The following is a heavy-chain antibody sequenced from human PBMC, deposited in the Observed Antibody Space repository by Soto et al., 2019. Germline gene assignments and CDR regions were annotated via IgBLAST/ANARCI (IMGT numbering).Heavy chain of an antibody. CDR2: IYYTGST. V-gene: IGHV4-31*03. Sequence: QVQLQESGPGLVKPSQTLSLTCTVSGGSVNSGGYYWNWIRQHPGKGLEWIGYIYYTGSTYYTPSLRSRVTISVDTSKNQFSLRLSSVTAADTAVYYCARQGKEANFFLDYWGQGTLVTVSS. J-gene: IGHJ4*02. D-gene: IGHD3-3*01. CDR1: GGSVNSGGYY. CDR3: ARQGKEANFFLDY.